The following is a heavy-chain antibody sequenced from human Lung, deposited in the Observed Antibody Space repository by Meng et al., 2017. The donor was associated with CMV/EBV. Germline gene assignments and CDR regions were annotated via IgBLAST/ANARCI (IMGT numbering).Heavy chain of an antibody. V-gene: IGHV2-26*01. J-gene: IGHJ4*02. CDR1: GFSLSNARMG. Sequence: SGPTLAXPTETLTLTCTVSGFSLSNARMGVSWIRQPPGKALEWLAHIFSNDEKSYSTSLKSRLTIFKDTSQSQVVLTMTNMDPVDTATYYCARIRDSSGWFSSYYFDYXGQGXLVTVSS. CDR2: IFSNDEK. CDR3: ARIRDSSGWFSSYYFDY. D-gene: IGHD6-19*01.